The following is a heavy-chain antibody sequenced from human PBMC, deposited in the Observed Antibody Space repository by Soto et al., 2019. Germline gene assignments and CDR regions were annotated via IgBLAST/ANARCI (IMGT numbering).Heavy chain of an antibody. CDR2: INAKNGNT. CDR1: GYTFNNSG. CDR3: ARDLGDIVVVSAATESDH. D-gene: IGHD2-2*01. Sequence: QVQLVQSGAEVKKPGASVKVSCKASGYTFNNSGISWVQQAPGRGLEWMGWINAKNGNTNYAQKFQGRVTMTTDTATRTAYMDLRSLRSDDTAVYFCARDLGDIVVVSAATESDHWGQGTLVTVSS. J-gene: IGHJ4*02. V-gene: IGHV1-18*04.